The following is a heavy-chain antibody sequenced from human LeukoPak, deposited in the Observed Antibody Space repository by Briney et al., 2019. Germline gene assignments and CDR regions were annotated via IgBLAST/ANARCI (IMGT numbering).Heavy chain of an antibody. J-gene: IGHJ4*02. CDR3: AREVAAAGLDY. D-gene: IGHD6-13*01. CDR1: GGSISSYY. V-gene: IGHV4-59*13. CDR2: IYYSGST. Sequence: SETLSLTCTVSGGSISSYYWSWIGQPPGKGLEWIGYIYYSGSTNYNPSLKSRVTISVDTSKNQFSLKLSSVTAADTAVYYCAREVAAAGLDYWGQGTLVTVSS.